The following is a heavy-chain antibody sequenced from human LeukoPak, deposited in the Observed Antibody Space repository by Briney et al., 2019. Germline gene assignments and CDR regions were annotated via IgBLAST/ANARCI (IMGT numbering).Heavy chain of an antibody. CDR2: ISTYNGNT. CDR1: GYTFISYG. V-gene: IGHV1-18*04. Sequence: ASVKVCCKASGYTFISYGISWERQAPGQGLEWMGWISTYNGNTKYAQKLQGRVTLTTDTSTRTVYMERRSLRSDDTAVYYCARARGSSSSQDYYVDYWGQGTLVTVSS. CDR3: ARARGSSSSQDYYVDY. J-gene: IGHJ4*02. D-gene: IGHD2-2*01.